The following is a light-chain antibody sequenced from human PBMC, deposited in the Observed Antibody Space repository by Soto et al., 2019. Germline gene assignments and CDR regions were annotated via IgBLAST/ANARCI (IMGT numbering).Light chain of an antibody. CDR1: SSNIGAGYD. CDR3: QSYDSSLSGPYVV. CDR2: ENN. J-gene: IGLJ3*02. V-gene: IGLV1-40*01. Sequence: QSVLTQPPSVSGAPGQRVTISCTGSSSNIGAGYDVNWYQQLPGTAPKLLIYENNRRPSGVPDRFSGSKFGTSASLDITGLRAEDEADYYCQSYDSSLSGPYVVFGGGTKLTVL.